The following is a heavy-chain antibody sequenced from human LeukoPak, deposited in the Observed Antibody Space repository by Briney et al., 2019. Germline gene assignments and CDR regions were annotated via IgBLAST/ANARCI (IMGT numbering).Heavy chain of an antibody. Sequence: TETLSLTCAVYGGSFSGYYWSWIRQPPGKGLEWIGEINHSGSTNYNPSLKSRVTISVDTSKNQFSLKLSSVTAADTAVYYCAKVELLLEINVGVSHLDSWGQGIQVTVSS. J-gene: IGHJ4*02. CDR2: INHSGST. D-gene: IGHD2-15*01. CDR1: GGSFSGYY. CDR3: AKVELLLEINVGVSHLDS. V-gene: IGHV4-34*01.